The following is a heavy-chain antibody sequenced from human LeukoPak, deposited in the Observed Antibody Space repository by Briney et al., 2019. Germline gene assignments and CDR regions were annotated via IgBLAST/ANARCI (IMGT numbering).Heavy chain of an antibody. D-gene: IGHD1-1*01. J-gene: IGHJ3*02. Sequence: SETLSLTCTVSGGSISASGHYWGWIRQPPGKGLEWIGSIYYSGSTYYNPSLRSRVTISLDTSKNQFSLKVNSVTAADTAVYYCARHNDPGHAFDIWGQGTMVTVSS. CDR2: IYYSGST. V-gene: IGHV4-39*01. CDR3: ARHNDPGHAFDI. CDR1: GGSISASGHY.